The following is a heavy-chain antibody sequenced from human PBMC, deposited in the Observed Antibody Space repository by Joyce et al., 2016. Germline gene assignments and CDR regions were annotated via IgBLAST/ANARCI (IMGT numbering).Heavy chain of an antibody. CDR1: GVTFSSYS. V-gene: IGHV3-48*01. CDR2: ISSSSSTI. D-gene: IGHD4-17*01. J-gene: IGHJ3*02. CDR3: AKADYGDKIDAFDI. Sequence: EVQLVESGGGLVQPGGSLRLSCAASGVTFSSYSMNWVRHDPGKGMECVSYISSSSSTIYYADSGKGRFTISRDNAKNSLYLQMNSLRAEDTAVYYCAKADYGDKIDAFDIWGQGTMVTVSS.